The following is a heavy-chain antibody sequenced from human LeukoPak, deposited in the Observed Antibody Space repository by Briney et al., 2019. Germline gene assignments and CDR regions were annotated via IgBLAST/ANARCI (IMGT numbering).Heavy chain of an antibody. CDR3: ARGYGGNSISHYYYYYYMDV. CDR1: GYTFTSYD. CDR2: MNPNSGNT. V-gene: IGHV1-8*03. Sequence: ASVKVSCKASGYTFTSYDINWVRQATGQGLEWMGWMNPNSGNTGYAQKFQGRVTITRNTSISTAYMELSSLRSEDTAVYYCARGYGGNSISHYYYYYYMDVWGKGTTVTVSS. D-gene: IGHD4-23*01. J-gene: IGHJ6*03.